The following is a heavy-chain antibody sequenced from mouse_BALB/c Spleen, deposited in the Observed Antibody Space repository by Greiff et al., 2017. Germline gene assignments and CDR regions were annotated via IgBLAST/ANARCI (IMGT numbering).Heavy chain of an antibody. V-gene: IGHV14-1*02. Sequence: QLQESGAELVRPGALVKLSCKASGFNIKDYYMHWVKQRPEQGLEWIGWIDPENGNTIYDPKFQGKASITADTSSNTAYLQLSSLTSEDTAVYYCAHYGLDYWGQGTTLTVSS. J-gene: IGHJ2*01. CDR1: GFNIKDYY. D-gene: IGHD1-1*02. CDR3: AHYGLDY. CDR2: IDPENGNT.